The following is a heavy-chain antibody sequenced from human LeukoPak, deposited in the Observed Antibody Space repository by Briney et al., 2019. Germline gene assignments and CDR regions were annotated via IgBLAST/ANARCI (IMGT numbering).Heavy chain of an antibody. CDR1: GFTVSSNY. CDR3: ARYTRGIRSHDH. CDR2: IYYSGNT. D-gene: IGHD2-2*01. J-gene: IGHJ5*02. Sequence: GSLRLSCAASGFTVSSNYMSWIRQPPGKGLEWIGSIYYSGNTYYNPSLKSRVTISVDTSNNQFSLKLSSVTAADTAVYYCARYTRGIRSHDHWGQGTLVTVSS. V-gene: IGHV4-39*01.